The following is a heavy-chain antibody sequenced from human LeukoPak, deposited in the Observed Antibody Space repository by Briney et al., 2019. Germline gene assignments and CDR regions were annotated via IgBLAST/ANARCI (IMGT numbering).Heavy chain of an antibody. Sequence: GGSLRLSCAASGNYWMHWVRQAPGKGLVWVSHINSDGSWTSYADSVKGRFTISKDNAKNSLYLQMNSLRAEDTAVYYCASRVVTATFDAFDIWGQGTMVTVSS. CDR3: ASRVVTATFDAFDI. CDR2: INSDGSWT. J-gene: IGHJ3*02. V-gene: IGHV3-74*01. CDR1: GNYW. D-gene: IGHD2-21*02.